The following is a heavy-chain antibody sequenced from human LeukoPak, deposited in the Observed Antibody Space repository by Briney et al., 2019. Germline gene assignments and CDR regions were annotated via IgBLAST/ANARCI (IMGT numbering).Heavy chain of an antibody. CDR1: GFTFSSYG. J-gene: IGHJ4*02. CDR3: ARGGAARPDY. CDR2: ISSSSSAI. Sequence: GGSLRLSCTASGFTFSSYGINWVRQTPGKGLEWVSYISSSSSAINYADSVRGRFTISRDNAKNSLYLQMNSLRPEDTAVYYCARGGAARPDYWGQGTLVTVSS. V-gene: IGHV3-48*01. D-gene: IGHD6-6*01.